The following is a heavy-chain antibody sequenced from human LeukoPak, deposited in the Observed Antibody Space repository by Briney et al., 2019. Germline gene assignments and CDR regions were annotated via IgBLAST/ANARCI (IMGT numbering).Heavy chain of an antibody. D-gene: IGHD6-13*01. V-gene: IGHV3-23*01. Sequence: PGGSLRLSCAASGFTFSSYAMNWFRQAPGKGLEWVSTVTGAGDGTHYADSVRGRFTIARDNSKNTMFLQMNSMRAEDTAVYYCAKDGGIAAVGFNFHMDVWGKGTTVTVSS. CDR2: VTGAGDGT. CDR1: GFTFSSYA. CDR3: AKDGGIAAVGFNFHMDV. J-gene: IGHJ6*03.